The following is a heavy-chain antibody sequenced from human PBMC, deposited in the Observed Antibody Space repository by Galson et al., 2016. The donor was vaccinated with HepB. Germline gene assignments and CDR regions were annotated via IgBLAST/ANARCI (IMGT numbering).Heavy chain of an antibody. V-gene: IGHV4-30-4*01. CDR3: ARDRGMASILSSASDGFDI. CDR1: GVSISSGGYY. Sequence: TVSGVSISSGGYYWTWIRQTPEGLEWIGNIYYSGSTSYTPSLKSRVSISVDASKNQFSLRLTSVTATDTAVYFCARDRGMASILSSASDGFDIWGQGAMVTVSS. D-gene: IGHD5-24*01. J-gene: IGHJ3*02. CDR2: IYYSGST.